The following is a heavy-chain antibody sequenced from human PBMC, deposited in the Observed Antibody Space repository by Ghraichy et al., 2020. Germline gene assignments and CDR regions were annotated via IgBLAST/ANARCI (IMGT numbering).Heavy chain of an antibody. D-gene: IGHD1-26*01. Sequence: GGSLRLSCTASGFTFGDYAMSWFRQAPGQGLEWVGFIRSKAYGGTTEYAASVKGRFTLSRDDSKSIAYLQMNSLKTEDTAVYYCTRVSGSYYAPWFDPWGQGTLVTVSS. CDR1: GFTFGDYA. CDR2: IRSKAYGGTT. V-gene: IGHV3-49*03. CDR3: TRVSGSYYAPWFDP. J-gene: IGHJ5*02.